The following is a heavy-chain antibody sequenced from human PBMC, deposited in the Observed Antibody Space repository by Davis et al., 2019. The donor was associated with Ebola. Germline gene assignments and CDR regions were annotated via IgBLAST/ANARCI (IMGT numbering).Heavy chain of an antibody. CDR2: IIDSGST. CDR3: AGTTRGSGWFLDY. Sequence: SETLSLTCAVYGGSSSGYYWRRIRQSPGKGLEWIAEIIDSGSTNYNPSLKSRVSISLDRSKNQFSLRLTSVTAADTAVYYCAGTTRGSGWFLDYWGPGTLVTVSS. CDR1: GGSSSGYY. V-gene: IGHV4-34*12. J-gene: IGHJ4*02. D-gene: IGHD6-19*01.